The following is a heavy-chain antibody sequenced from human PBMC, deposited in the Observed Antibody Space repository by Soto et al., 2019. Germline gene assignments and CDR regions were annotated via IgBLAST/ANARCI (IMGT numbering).Heavy chain of an antibody. CDR2: IYYSGST. D-gene: IGHD6-13*01. V-gene: IGHV4-39*07. J-gene: IGHJ4*02. CDR1: GGSISSSSYY. Sequence: PSETLSLTCTVSGGSISSSSYYWGWIRQPPGKGLEWIGSIYYSGSTYYNPSLKSRVTISVDTSKNQFSLKLSSVTAADTAVYYCARRYSSSWHYFDYWGQGTLVTVSS. CDR3: ARRYSSSWHYFDY.